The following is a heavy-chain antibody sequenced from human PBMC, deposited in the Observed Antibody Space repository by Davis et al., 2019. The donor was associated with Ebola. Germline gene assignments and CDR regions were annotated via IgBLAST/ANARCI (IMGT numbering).Heavy chain of an antibody. V-gene: IGHV3-21*01. Sequence: GGSLRLSCAASGFTFSSYSMNWVRQAPGKGLEWVSSISSSSSYIYYADSVKGRFTISRDNSKNTLYLQMNSLRAEDTAVHYCARDHVLDTAMVNYYYYGMDVWGQGTTVTVSS. CDR3: ARDHVLDTAMVNYYYYGMDV. CDR1: GFTFSSYS. CDR2: ISSSSSYI. J-gene: IGHJ6*02. D-gene: IGHD5-18*01.